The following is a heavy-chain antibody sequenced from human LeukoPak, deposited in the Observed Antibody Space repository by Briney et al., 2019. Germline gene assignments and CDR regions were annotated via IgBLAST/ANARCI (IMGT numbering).Heavy chain of an antibody. Sequence: GGSLRLSCAASALTVSSNYMTWVRQAPGKGLEWVSVLYSGGTTYYADSVKGRFTVSRDNSKNTLYLQMNSLRAEDTAVYYCARLRGTGTAWFDPWGQGTLVTVSS. V-gene: IGHV3-53*01. J-gene: IGHJ5*02. CDR2: LYSGGTT. CDR3: ARLRGTGTAWFDP. CDR1: ALTVSSNY. D-gene: IGHD1-7*01.